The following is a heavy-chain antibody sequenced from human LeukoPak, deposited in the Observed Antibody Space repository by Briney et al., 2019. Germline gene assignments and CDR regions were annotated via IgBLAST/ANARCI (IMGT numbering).Heavy chain of an antibody. CDR1: GGSISSSSYY. CDR3: ASIAARLGWVDY. Sequence: PSETLSLTCTVSGGSISSSSYYWGWIRQPPGKGLEWIGSIYYSGSTYYNPSLKSRVTISVDTSKNQFSLKLSSVTAADTAVYYCASIAARLGWVDYWGQGTLVTASS. D-gene: IGHD6-6*01. J-gene: IGHJ4*02. CDR2: IYYSGST. V-gene: IGHV4-39*01.